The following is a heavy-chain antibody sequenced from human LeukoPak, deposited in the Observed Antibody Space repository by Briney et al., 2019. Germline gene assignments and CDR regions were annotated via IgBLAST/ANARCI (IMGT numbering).Heavy chain of an antibody. CDR3: ARAETPYYDSSGLAD. CDR2: IWYDGSNK. J-gene: IGHJ4*02. Sequence: GGSLRFSCAASGFTFSSYGMHWVRQAPGKGLEWVAVIWYDGSNKYYADSVKGRFTISRDNSKNTLYLQMNSLRAEDTAVYYCARAETPYYDSSGLADWGQGTLVAVSS. D-gene: IGHD3-22*01. CDR1: GFTFSSYG. V-gene: IGHV3-33*01.